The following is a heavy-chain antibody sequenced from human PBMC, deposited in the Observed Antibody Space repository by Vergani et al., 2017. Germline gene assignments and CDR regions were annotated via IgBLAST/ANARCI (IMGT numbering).Heavy chain of an antibody. CDR2: IYYSGST. Sequence: QVQLQESGPGLVKPSGTLSLTCTVSGGSISSYYWSWIRQPPGKGLEWIGYIYYSGSTNYNPSLKSRVTISVDTSKNQFSLKLSSVTAADTAVYYCARDQVTSSGWYGGFDYWGQGTLVTVSS. V-gene: IGHV4-59*01. D-gene: IGHD6-19*01. J-gene: IGHJ4*02. CDR3: ARDQVTSSGWYGGFDY. CDR1: GGSISSYY.